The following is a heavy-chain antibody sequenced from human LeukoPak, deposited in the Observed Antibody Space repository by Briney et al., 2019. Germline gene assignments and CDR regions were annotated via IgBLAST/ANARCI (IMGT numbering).Heavy chain of an antibody. Sequence: PSETLSLTCAVSGASITSYYWSWIRQPPGKGLEWIGYIYYSGSTNYNPSLKSRVTMSVDTYKNEFSLKLSSVTTADAGVYYCATRRISVAAPFDYWGQGTLVTVSS. V-gene: IGHV4-59*01. CDR3: ATRRISVAAPFDY. CDR1: GASITSYY. CDR2: IYYSGST. D-gene: IGHD6-19*01. J-gene: IGHJ4*02.